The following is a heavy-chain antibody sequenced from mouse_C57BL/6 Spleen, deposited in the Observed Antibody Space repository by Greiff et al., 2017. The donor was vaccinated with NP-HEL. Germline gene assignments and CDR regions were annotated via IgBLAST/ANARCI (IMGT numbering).Heavy chain of an antibody. V-gene: IGHV1-50*01. Sequence: QVQLQQPGAELVKPGASVKLSCKASGYTFTSYWMQWVKQRPGQGLEWIGEIDPSDSYTNYNQKFKGKATLTVDTSSSTAYMQLRSLTSENSAVYYCASKASGAYWGQGTLVTVSA. CDR3: ASKASGAY. J-gene: IGHJ3*01. CDR2: IDPSDSYT. CDR1: GYTFTSYW. D-gene: IGHD3-1*01.